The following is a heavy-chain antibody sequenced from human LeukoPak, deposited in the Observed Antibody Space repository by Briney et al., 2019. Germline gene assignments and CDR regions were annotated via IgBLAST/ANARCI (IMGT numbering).Heavy chain of an antibody. V-gene: IGHV3-30-3*01. CDR2: ISHDGSNK. CDR3: ARDQFGTGDRRDAFDI. J-gene: IGHJ3*02. D-gene: IGHD7-27*01. Sequence: PGRSLKLSCAASGFTFNNYAMHWVRQAPGKGLEWIAFISHDGSNKYHADSVKGRFTISRDNSKNTLYLQMNSLRAEDTAVYYCARDQFGTGDRRDAFDIWGQGTMVTVSS. CDR1: GFTFNNYA.